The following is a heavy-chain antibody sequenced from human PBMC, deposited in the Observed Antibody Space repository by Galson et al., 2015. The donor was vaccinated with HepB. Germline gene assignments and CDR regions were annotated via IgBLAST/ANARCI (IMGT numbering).Heavy chain of an antibody. Sequence: SLRLSCAASGFTFSSYGMHWVRQAPGKGLEWVAVIWCDGSNKYYADSVKGRFTISRDNSKNTLYLQMNSLRAEDTAAYYCAQGAYGGNSGDAFDIWGQGTMVTVSS. CDR2: IWCDGSNK. D-gene: IGHD4-23*01. V-gene: IGHV3-33*06. J-gene: IGHJ3*02. CDR3: AQGAYGGNSGDAFDI. CDR1: GFTFSSYG.